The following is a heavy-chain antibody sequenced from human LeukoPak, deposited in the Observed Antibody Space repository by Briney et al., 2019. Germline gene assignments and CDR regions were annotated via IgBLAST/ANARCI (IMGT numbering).Heavy chain of an antibody. CDR3: VRAEFDY. D-gene: IGHD4-17*01. CDR1: GFTFSSYG. Sequence: GGSLRLSCAASGFTFSSYGMHWVRQAPGKGLEWVAVISYDGSNKYYADSAKGRFTISRDNSKNTLYLQMNSLRAEDTAVYYCVRAEFDYWGQGTLVTVSS. V-gene: IGHV3-30*03. CDR2: ISYDGSNK. J-gene: IGHJ4*02.